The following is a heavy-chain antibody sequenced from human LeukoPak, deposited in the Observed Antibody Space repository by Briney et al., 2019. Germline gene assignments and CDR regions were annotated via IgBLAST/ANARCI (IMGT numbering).Heavy chain of an antibody. CDR3: ARGSYGGYYYGMDV. V-gene: IGHV3-13*01. J-gene: IGHJ6*02. CDR1: GFTFSSYD. D-gene: IGHD4-23*01. CDR2: IGTAGDT. Sequence: GGSLRLSCAASGFTFSSYDTHWVRQATGKGLEWVSAIGTAGDTYYPGSVKGRFTISRENAKNSLYLQMNSLRAGDTAVYYCARGSYGGYYYGMDVWGQGTTVTVSS.